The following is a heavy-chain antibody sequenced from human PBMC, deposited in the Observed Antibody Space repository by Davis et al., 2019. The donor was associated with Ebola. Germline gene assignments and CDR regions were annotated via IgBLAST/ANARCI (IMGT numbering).Heavy chain of an antibody. Sequence: ASVKVPCKASGYTLTGYYMHWVRQAPGQGLEWMGWMNPNSGNTGYAQKFQGRVTITRNTSISTAYMELSSLRSEDTAVYYCAREAARPRSYFDLWGRGTLVTVSS. D-gene: IGHD6-6*01. J-gene: IGHJ2*01. CDR2: MNPNSGNT. V-gene: IGHV1-8*03. CDR1: GYTLTGYY. CDR3: AREAARPRSYFDL.